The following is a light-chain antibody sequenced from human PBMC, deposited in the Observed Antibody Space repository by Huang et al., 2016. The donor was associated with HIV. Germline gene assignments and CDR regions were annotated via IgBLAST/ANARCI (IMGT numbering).Light chain of an antibody. CDR2: AAS. CDR1: QDIRND. Sequence: AIQMTQSPSSLSASVGDRVTITCRASQDIRNDLGWYQQRPGKAPKLLIYAASELHTGGPLRVSGSGSGTDFTLSISSLQPEDFATYYCLQDYNYPRTFGQGTKVQV. V-gene: IGKV1-6*01. J-gene: IGKJ1*01. CDR3: LQDYNYPRT.